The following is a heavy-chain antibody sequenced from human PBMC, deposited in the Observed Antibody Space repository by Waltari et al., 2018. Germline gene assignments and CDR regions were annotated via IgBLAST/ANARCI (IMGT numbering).Heavy chain of an antibody. CDR1: GGPISSHY. V-gene: IGHV4-59*11. Sequence: QVQLQESGPGLVKPSETLSLTCTVSGGPISSHYWSWIRQPPGKGLEWIGYIYYSGSTNYNPSLKSRVTISVDTSKNQFSLKLSSVTAADTAVYYCARTVAGHFDYWGQGTLVTVSS. D-gene: IGHD6-19*01. CDR2: IYYSGST. CDR3: ARTVAGHFDY. J-gene: IGHJ4*02.